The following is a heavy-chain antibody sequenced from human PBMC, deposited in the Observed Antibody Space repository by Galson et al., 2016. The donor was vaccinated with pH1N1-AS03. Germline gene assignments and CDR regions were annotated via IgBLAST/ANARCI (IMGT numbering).Heavy chain of an antibody. J-gene: IGHJ5*01. Sequence: QSGAEVKKPGESLKISCKASAYTFANYWIVWVRQMPGKGLEWMGIMYPANFDTRYSPSFQGHVTISADTSINTAYLQWSSLRASDTAMYYCARRISVTGREFDSRRQGTRVTVPS. V-gene: IGHV5-51*01. CDR1: AYTFANYW. D-gene: IGHD6-19*01. CDR3: ARRISVTGREFDS. CDR2: MYPANFDT.